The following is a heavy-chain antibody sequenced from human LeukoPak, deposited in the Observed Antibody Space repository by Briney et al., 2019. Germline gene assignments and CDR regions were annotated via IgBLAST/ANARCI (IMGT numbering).Heavy chain of an antibody. CDR1: GGSISSSSYY. Sequence: SETLSLTCTVSGGSISSSSYYWGWIRQPPGKGLEWIGSIYYSGSTYYNPSLKSRVTISVDTSKNQFSLKLSSVTAADTAVYYCARRAHFRPGYYYGSGFRSTFGAGYNWFDPWGQGTLVTVSS. J-gene: IGHJ5*02. D-gene: IGHD3-10*01. CDR3: ARRAHFRPGYYYGSGFRSTFGAGYNWFDP. CDR2: IYYSGST. V-gene: IGHV4-39*07.